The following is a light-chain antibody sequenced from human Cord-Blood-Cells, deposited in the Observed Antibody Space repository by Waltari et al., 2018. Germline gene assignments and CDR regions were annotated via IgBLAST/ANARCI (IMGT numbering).Light chain of an antibody. CDR2: AAS. CDR1: QSISSY. J-gene: IGKJ3*01. V-gene: IGKV1-39*01. CDR3: QQSYSTPFT. Sequence: DIQMTQSPSSLSASVGDSVTITFRASQSISSYLNWYQQKPGKAPKLLIYAASSLQSGVPSRFSGSGSGTDFTLTISSLQPEDFATYYCQQSYSTPFTFGPGTKVDIK.